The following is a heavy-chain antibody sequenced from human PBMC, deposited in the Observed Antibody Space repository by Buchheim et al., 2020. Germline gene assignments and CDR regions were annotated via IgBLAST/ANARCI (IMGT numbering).Heavy chain of an antibody. J-gene: IGHJ6*02. V-gene: IGHV3-33*01. D-gene: IGHD2-8*01. CDR3: ATGIVLMVYGPYGMDV. CDR1: GFTFSSYG. Sequence: QVQQVESGGGVVQPGRSLRLSCAASGFTFSSYGMHWVRQAPGKGLEWVAVIWYDGSNKYYADSVKGRFTISRDNSKNTLYLKMNSLRAEDTAVYYCATGIVLMVYGPYGMDVWGQGTT. CDR2: IWYDGSNK.